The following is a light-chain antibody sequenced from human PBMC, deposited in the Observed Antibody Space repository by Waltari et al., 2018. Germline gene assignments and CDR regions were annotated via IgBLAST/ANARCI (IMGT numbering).Light chain of an antibody. CDR1: GSHIGAGHD. CDR2: GSS. CDR3: TAWDRRLSVWV. V-gene: IGLV1-40*01. Sequence: QSMLTQPPSVSGAPGQRVTIPCTGSGSHIGAGHDVHWYQQLPRAAPKLLIYGSSTRPLGVPDRFFGSTSGTSASLAITGLQAEDEADYYCTAWDRRLSVWVFGGGTKVTVL. J-gene: IGLJ3*02.